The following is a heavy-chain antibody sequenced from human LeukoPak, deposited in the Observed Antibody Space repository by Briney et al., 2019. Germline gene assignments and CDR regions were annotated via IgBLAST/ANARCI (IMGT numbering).Heavy chain of an antibody. CDR2: INPNSGGT. J-gene: IGHJ6*03. CDR1: GYTFINYG. Sequence: ASMKVSRKASGYTFINYGISWVRQAPGQGLEWMGWINPNSGGTNYAQKFQGRVTMTRDTSISTAYMELSRLRSDDTAVYYCARGAEYYYYMDVWGKGTTVTISS. CDR3: ARGAEYYYYMDV. V-gene: IGHV1-2*02.